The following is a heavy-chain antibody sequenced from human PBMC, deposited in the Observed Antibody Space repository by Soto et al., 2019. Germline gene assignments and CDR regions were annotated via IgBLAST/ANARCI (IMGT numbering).Heavy chain of an antibody. CDR2: IKQDGSEK. V-gene: IGHV3-7*01. CDR1: GFIFDTYW. CDR3: ARGLFTGAY. J-gene: IGHJ4*02. Sequence: GGSLRLSCVASGFIFDTYWMTWVRQAPGKGLEWVASIKQDGSEKYYVDSVEGRFTISRDNAKNSLYLQMNSLRAEDTAVYYCARGLFTGAYWGEGALVTFCS. D-gene: IGHD4-17*01.